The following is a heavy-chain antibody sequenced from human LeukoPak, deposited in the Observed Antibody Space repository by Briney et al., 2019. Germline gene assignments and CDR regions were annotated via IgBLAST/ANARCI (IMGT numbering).Heavy chain of an antibody. CDR1: GGSISSSSYY. J-gene: IGHJ4*02. CDR3: ARQTPLVLYFES. D-gene: IGHD5-18*01. Sequence: PSETLSLTCTVSGGSISSSSYYWGWIRQPTGKGLEWIGRAYSSGSTNYNPSLQSRVTMSVDTSKSQFSLTLTSVTAADTAVYYCARQTPLVLYFESWGQGTLVTVSS. V-gene: IGHV4-61*02. CDR2: AYSSGST.